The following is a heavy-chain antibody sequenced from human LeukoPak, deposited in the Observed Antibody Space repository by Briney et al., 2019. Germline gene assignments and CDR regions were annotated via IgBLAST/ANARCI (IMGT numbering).Heavy chain of an antibody. D-gene: IGHD3-22*01. CDR2: VSGSSGST. V-gene: IGHV3-23*01. CDR3: ARDSSGYGSFDY. J-gene: IGHJ4*02. CDR1: EFTFSSFA. Sequence: GGSLRLSCAASEFTFSSFAMSWVRQAPGKGLEWVSRVSGSSGSTYYADSVKGRFSISRDNSKNTLYLQMNSLRAEDTAVYYCARDSSGYGSFDYWGRGTLVTVSS.